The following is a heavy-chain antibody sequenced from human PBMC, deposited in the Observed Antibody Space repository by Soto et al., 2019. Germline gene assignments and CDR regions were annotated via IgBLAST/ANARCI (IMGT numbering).Heavy chain of an antibody. J-gene: IGHJ4*02. CDR1: GFAFHTYD. V-gene: IGHV3-23*01. D-gene: IGHD6-13*01. CDR2: ISNRGSP. Sequence: EVHLLESGGGLVQPGGSLTLSCVGSGFAFHTYDMTWVRQAPGKGLEWVSMISNRGSPYYSGSVRGRFTISRDNSNSILYLQMNSLRADDTAIYFCAKHWGTPAPDDYWGQGTLVTVSS. CDR3: AKHWGTPAPDDY.